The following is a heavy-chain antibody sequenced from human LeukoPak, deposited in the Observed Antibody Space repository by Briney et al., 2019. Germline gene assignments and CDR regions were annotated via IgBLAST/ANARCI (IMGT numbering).Heavy chain of an antibody. CDR1: GFTFSNAW. J-gene: IGHJ4*02. V-gene: IGHV3-15*01. CDR2: IKSKTDGGTT. D-gene: IGHD6-13*01. CDR3: TTENLIAAGYYFDY. Sequence: PGGSLRLSCAASGFTFSNAWMSWVRQAPGKGLEWVGRIKSKTDGGTTDYAAPVKGRFTISRDDSKNTLYLQMNSLKTEDTAVYYCTTENLIAAGYYFDYWGQGTLVTVSS.